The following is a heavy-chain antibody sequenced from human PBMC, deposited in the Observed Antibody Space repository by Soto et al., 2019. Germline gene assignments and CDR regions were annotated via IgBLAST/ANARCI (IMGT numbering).Heavy chain of an antibody. Sequence: QVQLVQSGAEVKKPGSSVKVSCKASGGTLSRSAISWVRQAPGQGLEWMGGIIPIFGPAIYAQKFRGRVSIIADESTRTADMEMSSLRSEDTDVYYCGTGSSWTKVESWGQGTLVTVSS. D-gene: IGHD6-13*01. V-gene: IGHV1-69*01. J-gene: IGHJ4*02. CDR3: GTGSSWTKVES. CDR2: IIPIFGPA. CDR1: GGTLSRSA.